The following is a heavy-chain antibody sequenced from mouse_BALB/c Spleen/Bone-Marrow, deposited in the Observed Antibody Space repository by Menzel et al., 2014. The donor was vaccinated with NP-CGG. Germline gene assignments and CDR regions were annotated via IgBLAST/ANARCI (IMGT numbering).Heavy chain of an antibody. CDR2: IYPGDGDT. Sequence: QVQLQQSGPELVKPGASVKISCKASGYAFSSSWMNWVKQRPGQGLEWIGRIYPGDGDTNYNGKFKGKATLTADKSSSTAYMQLSSLTSVDSAVYFCARHAYGNSYWYFDVWGAGTTVTVSS. V-gene: IGHV1-82*01. J-gene: IGHJ1*01. CDR3: ARHAYGNSYWYFDV. D-gene: IGHD2-1*01. CDR1: GYAFSSSW.